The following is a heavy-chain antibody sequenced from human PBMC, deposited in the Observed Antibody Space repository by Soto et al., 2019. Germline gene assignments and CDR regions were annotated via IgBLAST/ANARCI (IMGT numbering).Heavy chain of an antibody. V-gene: IGHV4-59*01. J-gene: IGHJ3*02. CDR1: GGSISSYY. CDR3: ARVWGGAFDI. Sequence: SETLSLTCAVSGGSISSYYWSWIRQPPGKGLEWIGYIYYSGSTNYNPSLKSRVTISVDTSKNQFSLKLSSVTAADTAVYYCARVWGGAFDIWGQGTLVTVSS. D-gene: IGHD3-10*01. CDR2: IYYSGST.